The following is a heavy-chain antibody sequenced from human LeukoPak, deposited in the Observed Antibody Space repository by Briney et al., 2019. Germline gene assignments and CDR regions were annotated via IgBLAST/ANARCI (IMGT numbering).Heavy chain of an antibody. Sequence: GGSLRLSCAASGFTFSSYAMHWVRQAPGKGLEWVAVISYDGSNKYYADSVKGRFTISRDNSKNTPYLQMNSLRAEDTAVYYCARDLVSSSWFPSYWGQGTLVTVSS. D-gene: IGHD6-13*01. CDR2: ISYDGSNK. CDR1: GFTFSSYA. J-gene: IGHJ4*02. V-gene: IGHV3-30*01. CDR3: ARDLVSSSWFPSY.